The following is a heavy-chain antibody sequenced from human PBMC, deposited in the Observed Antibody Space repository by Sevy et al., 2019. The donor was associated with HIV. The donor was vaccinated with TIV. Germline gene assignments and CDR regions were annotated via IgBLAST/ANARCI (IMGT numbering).Heavy chain of an antibody. D-gene: IGHD3-22*01. CDR3: AGPYYGDWFDP. CDR2: IYWNDDK. CDR1: GFSLSTSGVG. Sequence: SGPTLVNPTQTLTLTCTFSGFSLSTSGVGVGWIRQPPGKALVWLALIYWNDDKRYSPSLKSRLTITKDTSKNQVVLTMTNMDPVDTATYYCAGPYYGDWFDPWGQGTLVTVSS. J-gene: IGHJ5*02. V-gene: IGHV2-5*01.